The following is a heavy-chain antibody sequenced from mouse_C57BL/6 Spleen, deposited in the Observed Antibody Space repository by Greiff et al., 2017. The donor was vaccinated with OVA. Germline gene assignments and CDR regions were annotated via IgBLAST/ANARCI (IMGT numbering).Heavy chain of an antibody. CDR3: ARIYYDYDGRVYYFDY. Sequence: VQLQQSGAELVKPGASVKISCKASGYAFSSYWMNWVKQRPGKGLEWIGQIYPGDGDSNYNGKFKSKATLTTDKSYSTAYMQLSSLTSQDSAVYFCARIYYDYDGRVYYFDYWGQGTTLTVSS. CDR1: GYAFSSYW. CDR2: IYPGDGDS. D-gene: IGHD2-4*01. J-gene: IGHJ2*01. V-gene: IGHV1-80*01.